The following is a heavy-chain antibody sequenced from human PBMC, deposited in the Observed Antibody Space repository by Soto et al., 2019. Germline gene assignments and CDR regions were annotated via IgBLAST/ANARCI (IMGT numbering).Heavy chain of an antibody. Sequence: SETLSLTCTVSGGSISSYYWSWIRQPPGKGLEWIGYIYYSGSTNYNPSLKSRVTISVDTSKSQFSLKLSSVTAADTAVYYCARGNRNWNSKIRFDPWGQGTLVTVSS. J-gene: IGHJ5*02. CDR1: GGSISSYY. CDR3: ARGNRNWNSKIRFDP. V-gene: IGHV4-59*01. CDR2: IYYSGST. D-gene: IGHD1-7*01.